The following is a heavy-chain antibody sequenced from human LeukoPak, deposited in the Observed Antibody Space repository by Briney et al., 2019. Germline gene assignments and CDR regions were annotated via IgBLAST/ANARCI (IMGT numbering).Heavy chain of an antibody. CDR3: AREVYYGSENWFDP. V-gene: IGHV4-34*01. CDR1: GGSFSGYY. J-gene: IGHJ5*02. Sequence: SETLSLTCAVYGGSFSGYYWSWIRQPPGKGLEWIGEINHSGSTNYNPSLKSRVTISVDTSKNQFSLKLSSVTAADTAVYYCAREVYYGSENWFDPWGQGTLVTVSS. CDR2: INHSGST. D-gene: IGHD3-10*01.